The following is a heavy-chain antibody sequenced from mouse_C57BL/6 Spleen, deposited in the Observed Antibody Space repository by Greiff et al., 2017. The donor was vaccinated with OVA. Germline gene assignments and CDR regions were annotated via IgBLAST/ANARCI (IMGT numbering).Heavy chain of an antibody. CDR2: INPNNGGT. CDR3: AIYSNYGYFDV. D-gene: IGHD2-5*01. CDR1: GYTFTDYN. Sequence: VQLKESGPELVKPGASVKMSCKASGYTFTDYNMHWVKQSHGKSLEWIGYINPNNGGTSYNQKFKGKATLTVNKSSSTAYMELRSLTSEDSAVYYCAIYSNYGYFDVWGTGTTVTVSS. J-gene: IGHJ1*03. V-gene: IGHV1-22*01.